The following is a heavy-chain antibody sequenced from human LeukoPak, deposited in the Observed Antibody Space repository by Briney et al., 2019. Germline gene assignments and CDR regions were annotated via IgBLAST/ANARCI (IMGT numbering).Heavy chain of an antibody. CDR2: IYTSGGT. Sequence: SETLSLTCTVSGGSISSYYWSWIRQPAGKGLEWIGRIYTSGGTNNNTSLKSRVTMSVDKSKNKFSLKLSSVTAADTAVYYCARVLNRNWFDHWGQGTLVTVSS. CDR3: ARVLNRNWFDH. J-gene: IGHJ5*02. CDR1: GGSISSYY. V-gene: IGHV4-4*07.